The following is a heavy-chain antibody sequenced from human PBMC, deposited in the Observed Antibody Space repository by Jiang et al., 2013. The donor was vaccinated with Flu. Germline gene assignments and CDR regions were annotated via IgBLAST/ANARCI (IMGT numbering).Heavy chain of an antibody. CDR3: ARHEAVAGAFDP. J-gene: IGHJ5*02. CDR1: SSYY. CDR2: IYYSGST. Sequence: SSYYWSWIRQPPGKGLEWIGYIYYSGSTNYNPSLKSRVTISVDTSKNQFSLKLSSVTAADTAVYYCARHEAVAGAFDPWGQGTLVTVSS. V-gene: IGHV4-59*08. D-gene: IGHD6-19*01.